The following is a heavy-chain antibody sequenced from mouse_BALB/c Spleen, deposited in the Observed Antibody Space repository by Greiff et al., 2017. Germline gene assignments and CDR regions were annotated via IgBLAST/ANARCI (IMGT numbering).Heavy chain of an antibody. CDR1: GYTFTSYW. D-gene: IGHD2-4*01. CDR3: TMDYDRDAMDY. V-gene: IGHV1S127*01. J-gene: IGHJ4*01. Sequence: QVQLQQPGAELVKPGASVKMSCKASGYTFTSYWMHWVKQRPGQGLEWIGTIDPSDSYTSYNQKFKGKATLTVNTSSSTAYMQLSSLTSEDSAVYYCTMDYDRDAMDYWGQGTSVTVSS. CDR2: IDPSDSYT.